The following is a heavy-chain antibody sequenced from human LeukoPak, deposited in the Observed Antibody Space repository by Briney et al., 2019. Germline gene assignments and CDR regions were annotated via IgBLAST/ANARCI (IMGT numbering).Heavy chain of an antibody. CDR1: GFTFSSYA. D-gene: IGHD3-10*01. V-gene: IGHV3-30*04. CDR2: ISYDGGYK. Sequence: LAGRSLRLSCSASGFTFSSYAMHWVRQAPGKGLEWVAVISYDGGYKYYADSVKGRFTISRDNSKNTLSLQMNSLRAEDTAVYYCAKDTLWFGELSYFDYWGQGTLVTVSS. J-gene: IGHJ4*02. CDR3: AKDTLWFGELSYFDY.